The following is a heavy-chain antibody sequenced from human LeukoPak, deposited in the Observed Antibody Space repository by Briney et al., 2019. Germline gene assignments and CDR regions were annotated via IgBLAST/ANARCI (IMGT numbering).Heavy chain of an antibody. J-gene: IGHJ4*02. CDR1: GYTFTSYA. V-gene: IGHV1-3*01. Sequence: ASVKVSCKASGYTFTSYAMHWVRQAPGQRLEWMGWINAGNGNTKYSQKFQGRVTMTRDTSTSTVYMELSSLRSEDTAVYYCARDLEPAAALLNYWGQGTLVTVSS. CDR3: ARDLEPAAALLNY. CDR2: INAGNGNT. D-gene: IGHD2-2*01.